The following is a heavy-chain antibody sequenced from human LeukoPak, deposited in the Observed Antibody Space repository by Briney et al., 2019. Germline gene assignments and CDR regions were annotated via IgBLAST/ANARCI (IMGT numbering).Heavy chain of an antibody. V-gene: IGHV3-48*01. Sequence: PGGSLRLSCAASGFIFSQYSINWVRQAPGKGLEWVSHIRSTGDTFYADSVKGRFTISRDNARNSLYLQMNSLRAEDTAVYYCAKVGKVIRRWSVVGATTLQPYYFDYWGQGTLVTVSS. CDR3: AKVGKVIRRWSVVGATTLQPYYFDY. CDR2: IRSTGDT. D-gene: IGHD1-26*01. J-gene: IGHJ4*02. CDR1: GFIFSQYS.